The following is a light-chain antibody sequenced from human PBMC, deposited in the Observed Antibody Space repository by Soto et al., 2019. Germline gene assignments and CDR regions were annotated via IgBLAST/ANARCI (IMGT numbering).Light chain of an antibody. Sequence: QSVLTQPPSVSGTLGQGVTISCSGSTSNIGENTVAWFQQLPGTAPKVLIYVTDRRPSGVPDRFSGSKSGTSAYLAISGLQSEDEPDYYCAAWDVTLNGHVFGTGTKVTVL. CDR2: VTD. CDR1: TSNIGENT. V-gene: IGLV1-44*01. J-gene: IGLJ1*01. CDR3: AAWDVTLNGHV.